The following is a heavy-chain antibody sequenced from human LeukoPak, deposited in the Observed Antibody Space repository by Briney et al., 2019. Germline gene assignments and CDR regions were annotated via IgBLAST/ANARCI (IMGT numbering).Heavy chain of an antibody. J-gene: IGHJ4*02. CDR3: ASSYDIPYYFDY. V-gene: IGHV4-39*01. CDR2: IYYSGST. CDR1: GGSISSSSYY. D-gene: IGHD3-9*01. Sequence: PSETLSLTCPVSGGSISSSSYYWGWIRQPPGKGLELSGSIYYSGSTYYTPSHKSRVTISGDTSKNQFSLKLSSVTAADTAVYYCASSYDIPYYFDYWGQGTLVTVSS.